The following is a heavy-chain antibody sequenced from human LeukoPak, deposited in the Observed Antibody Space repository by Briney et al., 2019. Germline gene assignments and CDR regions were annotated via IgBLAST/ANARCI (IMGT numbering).Heavy chain of an antibody. V-gene: IGHV4-30-4*08. J-gene: IGHJ3*02. Sequence: PSQTLSLTCTVSGGSISSGDYYWSWIRQPPGKGLEWIGYIYYGGSTYYNPSLKSRVTISVDTSKNQFSLKLSSVTAADTAVYYCARANNSGYDWEDAFDIWGQGTMVTVSS. CDR3: ARANNSGYDWEDAFDI. CDR2: IYYGGST. D-gene: IGHD5-12*01. CDR1: GGSISSGDYY.